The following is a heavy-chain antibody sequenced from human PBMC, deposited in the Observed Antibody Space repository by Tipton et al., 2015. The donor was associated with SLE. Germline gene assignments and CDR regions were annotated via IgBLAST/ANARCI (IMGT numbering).Heavy chain of an antibody. CDR3: ARGTGGYFDWLPRAFDI. Sequence: TLXLTCTVSGVSVSSGSYYWSWIRQPPGKGLEWIGEINHSGSTNYNPSLKSRVTISVDTSKNQFSLKLSSVTAADTAVYYCARGTGGYFDWLPRAFDIWGQGTMVTVSS. V-gene: IGHV4-39*07. D-gene: IGHD3-9*01. CDR1: GVSVSSGSYY. J-gene: IGHJ3*02. CDR2: INHSGST.